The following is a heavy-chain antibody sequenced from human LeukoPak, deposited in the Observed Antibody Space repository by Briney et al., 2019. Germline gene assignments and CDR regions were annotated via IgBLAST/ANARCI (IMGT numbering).Heavy chain of an antibody. CDR2: IRYDGSDE. Sequence: GGSLRLSCAASGFTFSDYGMHWARQAPGKGLEGVAFIRYDGSDEYYADSVKGRFTISRDNAKNTLYLQMNSLRAEDTAVYYCAKGGQWLAPGLDYWGQGTLVTVSS. CDR1: GFTFSDYG. CDR3: AKGGQWLAPGLDY. V-gene: IGHV3-30*02. J-gene: IGHJ4*02. D-gene: IGHD6-19*01.